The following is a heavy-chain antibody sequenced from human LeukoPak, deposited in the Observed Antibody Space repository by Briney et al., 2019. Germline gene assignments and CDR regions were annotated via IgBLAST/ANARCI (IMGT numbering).Heavy chain of an antibody. CDR3: ARMYGGNYYGMDV. CDR1: GGSFSGYY. Sequence: PSETLSLTCAVYGGSFSGYYWSWIRQPPGKGLEWIGEINHSGSTNYNPSLKSRVTISVDTSKNQFSLKLSSVTAADAAVYYCARMYGGNYYGMDVWGQGTTVTVSS. D-gene: IGHD2-8*01. CDR2: INHSGST. V-gene: IGHV4-34*01. J-gene: IGHJ6*02.